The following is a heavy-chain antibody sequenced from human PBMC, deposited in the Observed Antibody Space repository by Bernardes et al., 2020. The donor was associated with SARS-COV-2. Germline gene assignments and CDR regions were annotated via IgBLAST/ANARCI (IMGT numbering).Heavy chain of an antibody. J-gene: IGHJ4*02. CDR2: LNPNSGGT. CDR1: GYTLSGYY. CDR3: ARRREYSYAWDY. V-gene: IGHV1-2*02. D-gene: IGHD3-16*01. Sequence: ASVKVSCKASGYTLSGYYLHWVRQAPGQGLEWMGWLNPNSGGTNYAQKFQGRVTLTGDTSINTAYMDLSRLRSDDTAVYYCARRREYSYAWDYWGQGTPVTVSS.